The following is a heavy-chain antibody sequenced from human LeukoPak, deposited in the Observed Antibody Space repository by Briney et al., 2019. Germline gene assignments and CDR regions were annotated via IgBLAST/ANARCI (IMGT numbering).Heavy chain of an antibody. CDR2: INPNSGGT. D-gene: IGHD4-17*01. V-gene: IGHV1-2*02. CDR3: ARATNTGLAFDI. J-gene: IGHJ3*02. Sequence: ASVKVSCKASGYTFTGYYMHWVRQAPGQGLVWMGWINPNSGGTNYAQKFQGRVTMTRDTSISTAYMELSRLRSDDTAVYYCARATNTGLAFDIWGQGTMVTVSS. CDR1: GYTFTGYY.